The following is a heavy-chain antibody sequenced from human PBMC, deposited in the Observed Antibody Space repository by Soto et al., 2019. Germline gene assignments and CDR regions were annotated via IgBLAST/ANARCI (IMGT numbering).Heavy chain of an antibody. J-gene: IGHJ6*02. CDR1: GYMFSSYW. CDR3: ARVGGPPGFYFYHGLDV. CDR2: IYPSDSNT. Sequence: GESLKISCKASGYMFSSYWIAWVRQMPGKGLEWMGIIYPSDSNTMYSPSFEGQVSISADKPISTTYLQWSSLKASDTAMYYCARVGGPPGFYFYHGLDVWGQGTAVTVSS. V-gene: IGHV5-51*04. D-gene: IGHD3-16*01.